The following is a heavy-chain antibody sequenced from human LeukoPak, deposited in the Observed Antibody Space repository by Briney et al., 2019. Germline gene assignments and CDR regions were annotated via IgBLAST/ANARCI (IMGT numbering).Heavy chain of an antibody. D-gene: IGHD6-6*01. J-gene: IGHJ3*02. V-gene: IGHV5-51*01. CDR2: IYPGDSDT. CDR3: AGLRRWSSSPQGAFDI. CDR1: GYSFTSYW. Sequence: GESLKISCKGSGYSFTSYWIGWVRQMPGKGLEWMGIIYPGDSDTRYSPSFQGQVTISADKSISTAYLQWSSLKASDTAMYYCAGLRRWSSSPQGAFDIWGQGTMVTVSS.